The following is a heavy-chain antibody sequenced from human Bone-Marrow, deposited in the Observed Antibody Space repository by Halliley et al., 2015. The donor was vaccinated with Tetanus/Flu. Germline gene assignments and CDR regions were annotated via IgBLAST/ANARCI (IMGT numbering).Heavy chain of an antibody. CDR3: VGGSGWIHKY. J-gene: IGHJ4*02. Sequence: EGGADKKEDRSEIHYVDSVKGRFTISRDDAKNSLSLQMNNLRVEDTALYYCVGGSGWIHKYWGQGTRVTVSS. D-gene: IGHD6-19*01. CDR2: KKEDRSEI. V-gene: IGHV3-7*03.